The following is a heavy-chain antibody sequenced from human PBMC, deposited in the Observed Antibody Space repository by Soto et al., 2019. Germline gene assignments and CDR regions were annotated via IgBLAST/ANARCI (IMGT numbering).Heavy chain of an antibody. J-gene: IGHJ4*02. D-gene: IGHD3-16*02. CDR3: AGSRDVWGSYRLGP. V-gene: IGHV4-39*01. CDR1: GGSISSSSYY. CDR2: IYYSGST. Sequence: SETLSLTCTVSGGSISSSSYYWGWIRQPPGKGLEWIGSIYYSGSTYYNPSLKSRVTISVDTSKNQFSLKLSSVTAADTAVYYRAGSRDVWGSYRLGPWGQGTLVTVSS.